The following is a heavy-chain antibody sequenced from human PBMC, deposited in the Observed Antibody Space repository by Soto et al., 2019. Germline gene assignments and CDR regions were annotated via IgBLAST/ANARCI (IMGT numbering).Heavy chain of an antibody. CDR1: GFPVSSNY. CDR3: ARDSRNRNFFDY. J-gene: IGHJ4*02. CDR2: IYSGGST. D-gene: IGHD2-2*01. V-gene: IGHV3-53*01. Sequence: PGGSLRLSCAASGFPVSSNYMTWVRQAPGKGLEWVSVIYSGGSTYYADSVKGRFTISRDNTKNTLYLQMNSLRAEDTALYYCARDSRNRNFFDYWGQGTLVTVSS.